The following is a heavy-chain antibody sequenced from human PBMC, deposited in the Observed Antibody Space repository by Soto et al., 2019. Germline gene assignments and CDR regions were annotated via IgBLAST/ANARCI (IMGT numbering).Heavy chain of an antibody. CDR1: GFTFSSYG. CDR3: AKEVWSGPIVV. J-gene: IGHJ6*02. CDR2: ISYDGSNK. D-gene: IGHD3-3*01. Sequence: QVQLVESGGGVVQPGRSLRLSCAASGFTFSSYGMHWVRKAPGKGLEWVAVISYDGSNKNYADSVKGRFTISRDNSKNTQYLQMNSLRAEDTAVYYCAKEVWSGPIVVWGQGTTVTVSS. V-gene: IGHV3-30*18.